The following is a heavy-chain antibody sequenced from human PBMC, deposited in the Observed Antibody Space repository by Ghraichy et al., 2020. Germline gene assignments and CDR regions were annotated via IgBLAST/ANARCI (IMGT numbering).Heavy chain of an antibody. J-gene: IGHJ4*02. Sequence: LSLTCAASGFTFSSYWMSWVRQAPGKGLEWVANIKQDGSETWYAVSVKGRFTISRDNAKNSLYLQMNSLRAEDTAVYYCARDGPGTYDYWGQGTLVTVSS. CDR2: IKQDGSET. CDR1: GFTFSSYW. V-gene: IGHV3-7*01. CDR3: ARDGPGTYDY. D-gene: IGHD1-7*01.